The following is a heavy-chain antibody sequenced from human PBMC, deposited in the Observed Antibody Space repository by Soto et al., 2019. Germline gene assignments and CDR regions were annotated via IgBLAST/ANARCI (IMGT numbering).Heavy chain of an antibody. CDR3: ARSDYVWGSHDYYYYYGMDV. D-gene: IGHD3-16*01. J-gene: IGHJ6*02. CDR2: IKQDGSEK. Sequence: LRLSCAASGFTFSSYWMSWVRQAPGKGLEWVANIKQDGSEKYYVDSVKGRFTVSRDNAKNSLYLQMNSLRAEDTAVYYCARSDYVWGSHDYYYYYGMDVWGQGTTVTVSS. CDR1: GFTFSSYW. V-gene: IGHV3-7*03.